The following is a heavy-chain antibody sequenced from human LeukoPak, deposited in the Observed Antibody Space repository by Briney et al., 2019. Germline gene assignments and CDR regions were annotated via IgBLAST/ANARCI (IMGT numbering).Heavy chain of an antibody. J-gene: IGHJ5*02. D-gene: IGHD3-10*01. V-gene: IGHV4-39*07. CDR3: ARGGDEGSGSYHWFDP. Sequence: SETLSLTCTVSGGSISSSSYYWGWIRQPPGKGLEWIGSIYYSGSTYYNPSLKSRVTISVDTSKNQFSLKLSSVTAADTAVYYCARGGDEGSGSYHWFDPWGQGTLVTASS. CDR2: IYYSGST. CDR1: GGSISSSSYY.